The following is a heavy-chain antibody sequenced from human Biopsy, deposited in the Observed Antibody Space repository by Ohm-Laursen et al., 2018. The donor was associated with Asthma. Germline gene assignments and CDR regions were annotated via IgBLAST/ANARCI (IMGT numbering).Heavy chain of an antibody. CDR2: IYYSGRT. V-gene: IGHV4-39*02. D-gene: IGHD6-6*01. Sequence: SDTLSLTWIVSGDAMSTSGSYWGWIRQSPGKGLEWIGSIYYSGRTYYNPSLESRVTISADTSKNHFSLKVNSVTAADTAVYYCARAVSSSSYWYFDLWGRGDLVTVSS. J-gene: IGHJ2*01. CDR3: ARAVSSSSYWYFDL. CDR1: GDAMSTSGSY.